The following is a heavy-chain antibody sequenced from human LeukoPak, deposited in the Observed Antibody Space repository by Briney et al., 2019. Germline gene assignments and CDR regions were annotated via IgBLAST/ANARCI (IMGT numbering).Heavy chain of an antibody. CDR2: IWSDATHQ. J-gene: IGHJ5*02. D-gene: IGHD4-11*01. CDR1: GHTLREFG. V-gene: IGHV3-33*06. Sequence: GTSLRLPCGPSGHTLREFGMHWVRRARGKGREWVAVIWSDATHQYYADSVKGRFTLSSDNFRRTVSLEMNSLRAEDTAVYYCAKDAQRGFDYTNSLEHWGQGSLVIVSS. CDR3: AKDAQRGFDYTNSLEH.